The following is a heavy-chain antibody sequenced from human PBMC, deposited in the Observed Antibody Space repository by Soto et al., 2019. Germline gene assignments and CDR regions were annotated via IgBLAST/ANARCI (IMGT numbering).Heavy chain of an antibody. CDR3: ARARRWLQSHFDY. V-gene: IGHV1-46*01. CDR2: INPSGGST. D-gene: IGHD6-19*01. Sequence: ASVKVSCKTSGYTFIDYYIHWVRQAPGQGLEWMGIINPSGGSTSYTQKFQGRVTMTMDTSTSTVYMELSSLRSDDTAVFYCARARRWLQSHFDYWGQGTLVTVS. CDR1: GYTFIDYY. J-gene: IGHJ4*02.